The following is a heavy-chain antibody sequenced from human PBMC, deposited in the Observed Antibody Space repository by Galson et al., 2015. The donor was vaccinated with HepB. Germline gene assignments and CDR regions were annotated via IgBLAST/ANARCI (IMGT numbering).Heavy chain of an antibody. CDR3: ARDSRLAGFDY. J-gene: IGHJ4*02. CDR2: IWYDGSNK. CDR1: GFTFSSYG. Sequence: SLRLSCAASGFTFSSYGMHWVRQAPDKGLEWVAVIWYDGSNKYYADSVKGRFTISRDNSKNTLYLQMNSLRAEDTAVYYCARDSRLAGFDYWGQGTLVTVSS. V-gene: IGHV3-33*01.